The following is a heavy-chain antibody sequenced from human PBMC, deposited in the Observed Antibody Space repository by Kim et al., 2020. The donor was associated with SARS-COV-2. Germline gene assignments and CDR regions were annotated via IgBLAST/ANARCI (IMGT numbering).Heavy chain of an antibody. CDR1: GFTFSSYA. J-gene: IGHJ4*02. V-gene: IGHV3-23*01. CDR3: AKSGAQWPINY. CDR2: ISGSGGST. Sequence: GGSLRLSCAASGFTFSSYAISWVRQAPGKGLEWVSAISGSGGSTYYADSVKGRFTISRDNSKNTLYLQMNSLRAEDTAVYFCAKSGAQWPINYWGQGTLVTVSS. D-gene: IGHD6-19*01.